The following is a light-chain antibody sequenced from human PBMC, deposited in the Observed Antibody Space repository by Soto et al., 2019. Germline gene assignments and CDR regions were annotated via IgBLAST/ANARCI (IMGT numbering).Light chain of an antibody. CDR1: QGINNY. Sequence: IQMTQSPSYLSASVGDRVTITCRASQGINNYLAWYQQKPGKVPKLLIYAASTLQSGVTSRFSGSGSGTDFTLTISILQPEDVATYYCQAYNSAIFTFVVGTKVEIK. V-gene: IGKV1-27*01. CDR3: QAYNSAIFT. J-gene: IGKJ4*01. CDR2: AAS.